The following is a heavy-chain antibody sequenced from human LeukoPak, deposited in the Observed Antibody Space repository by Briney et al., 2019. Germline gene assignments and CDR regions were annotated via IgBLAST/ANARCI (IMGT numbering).Heavy chain of an antibody. CDR3: ARGQLGDAYNFEY. Sequence: SDTLSFTCTVSGGSISSYYWSWIRQPSGKGVEWIGYIYYSGSTNYNPSLKSRVTISVGTSKNQLSLKLTSVTAADTAVYYCARGQLGDAYNFEYWGQGTVVSVS. J-gene: IGHJ4*02. D-gene: IGHD5-24*01. CDR2: IYYSGST. CDR1: GGSISSYY. V-gene: IGHV4-59*07.